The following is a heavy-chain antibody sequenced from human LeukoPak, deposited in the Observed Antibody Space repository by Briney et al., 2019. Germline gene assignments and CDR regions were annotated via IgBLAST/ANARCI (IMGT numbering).Heavy chain of an antibody. CDR2: IWYDGSNK. J-gene: IGHJ4*02. D-gene: IGHD3-22*01. CDR3: ARDHHYYDSSGTFDY. CDR1: RFTFSSYG. V-gene: IGHV3-33*01. Sequence: PGRSLRLSCAASRFTFSSYGMHWVRQAPGKGLEWVAVIWYDGSNKYYADSVKGRFTISRDNSKNTLYLQMNSLRAEDTAVYYCARDHHYYDSSGTFDYWGQGTLVTVSS.